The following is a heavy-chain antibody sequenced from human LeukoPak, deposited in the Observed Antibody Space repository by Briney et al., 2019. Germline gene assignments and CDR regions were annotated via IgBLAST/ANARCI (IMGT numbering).Heavy chain of an antibody. J-gene: IGHJ5*02. D-gene: IGHD2-2*01. CDR1: GGSISSYY. Sequence: SETLSLTCTVSGGSISSYYWSWIRQPPGKGLEWIGYIYYSGSTNYNPSLKSRVTISVDTSKNQFSLKLSSVTAADTAVYYCARVALVPAATVTNWFDPWGQGTLVTVSS. CDR2: IYYSGST. CDR3: ARVALVPAATVTNWFDP. V-gene: IGHV4-59*08.